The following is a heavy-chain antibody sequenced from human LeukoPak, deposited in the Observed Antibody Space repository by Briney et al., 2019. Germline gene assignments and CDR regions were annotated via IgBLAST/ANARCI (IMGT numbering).Heavy chain of an antibody. CDR2: IYHSGST. J-gene: IGHJ4*02. CDR1: GGSISSSSYY. CDR3: ARGPSFWSGYPFSFDY. V-gene: IGHV4-39*07. D-gene: IGHD3-3*01. Sequence: PSETLSLTCTVSGGSISSSSYYWGWIRQPSGKGLEWIGNIYHSGSTYYNPSLKSRVIISVDTSKNQFSLKLSSVTAADTAVYYCARGPSFWSGYPFSFDYWGQGTLVTVSS.